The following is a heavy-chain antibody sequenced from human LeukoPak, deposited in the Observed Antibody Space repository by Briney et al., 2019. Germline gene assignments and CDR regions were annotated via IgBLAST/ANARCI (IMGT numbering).Heavy chain of an antibody. V-gene: IGHV4-39*07. Sequence: SETLSLTCTVSGGSISSSSYYWGWIRQPPGKGLEWIGSIYYSGSTYYNPSLKSRVTISVDTSKNQFSLKLSSVTAADTAVYYCARADGIVGAHDAFDIWGQGTMVTVSS. CDR1: GGSISSSSYY. CDR3: ARADGIVGAHDAFDI. D-gene: IGHD1-26*01. CDR2: IYYSGST. J-gene: IGHJ3*02.